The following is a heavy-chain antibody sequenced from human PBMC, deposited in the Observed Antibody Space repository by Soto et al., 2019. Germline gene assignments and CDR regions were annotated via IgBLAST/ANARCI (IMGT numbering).Heavy chain of an antibody. J-gene: IGHJ6*02. CDR3: AKVVVAAYYYYGMDV. Sequence: PGGSLRLSCVVSGFTLSSYGIHWVRQAPGKGLEWVAIIWSDGGNKDYADSVKGRFTVSRDTSTNTVYLQMHSLRAEDTAVYYCAKVVVAAYYYYGMDVWGQGTTVTVSS. V-gene: IGHV3-33*06. CDR1: GFTLSSYG. D-gene: IGHD6-19*01. CDR2: IWSDGGNK.